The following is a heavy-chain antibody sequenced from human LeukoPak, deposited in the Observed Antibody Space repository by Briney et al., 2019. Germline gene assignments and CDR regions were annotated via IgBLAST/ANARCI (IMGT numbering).Heavy chain of an antibody. CDR1: GFTFSSYG. Sequence: GGSLRLSCAASGFTFSSYGMHWVRQAPGKGLEWVAFIRYDGSNKYYADSVKGRFTISRDNSKNTLYLQMNSLRAEDTAVYCCAKLAVRGYYYDSSDFGATRDYWGQGTLVTVSS. CDR2: IRYDGSNK. V-gene: IGHV3-30*02. D-gene: IGHD3-22*01. CDR3: AKLAVRGYYYDSSDFGATRDY. J-gene: IGHJ4*02.